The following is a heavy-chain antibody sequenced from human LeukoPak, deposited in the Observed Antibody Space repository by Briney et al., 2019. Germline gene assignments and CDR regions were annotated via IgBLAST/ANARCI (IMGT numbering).Heavy chain of an antibody. V-gene: IGHV1-8*01. CDR1: GYTFTSYD. Sequence: GASVKVSCKASGYTFTSYDINWVRQATGQGLERMGWMNPNSGNTGYAQKFQGRVTMTRNTSISTAYMELSSLRSEDTAVYYCARGPKYYDILTGYFNWFDPWGQGTLVTVSS. J-gene: IGHJ5*02. D-gene: IGHD3-9*01. CDR2: MNPNSGNT. CDR3: ARGPKYYDILTGYFNWFDP.